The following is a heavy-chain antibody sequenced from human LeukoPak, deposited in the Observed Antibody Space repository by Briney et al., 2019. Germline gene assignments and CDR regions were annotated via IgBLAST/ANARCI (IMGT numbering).Heavy chain of an antibody. Sequence: PSETPSLTCTVSGGSISSYYWSWIRQPPGKGLEWIGYIYYSGSTNYNPSLKSRVTISVDTSKNQFSLKLSSVTAADTAVYYCARDFGNYYDSSSYYGFNWFDPWGQGTLVTVSS. D-gene: IGHD3-22*01. V-gene: IGHV4-59*01. CDR3: ARDFGNYYDSSSYYGFNWFDP. CDR1: GGSISSYY. J-gene: IGHJ5*02. CDR2: IYYSGST.